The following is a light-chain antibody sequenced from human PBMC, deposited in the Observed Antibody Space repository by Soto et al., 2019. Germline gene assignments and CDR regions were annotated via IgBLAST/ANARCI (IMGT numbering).Light chain of an antibody. Sequence: QPVLTQSSSASASLGSSVKLTCTLSSGHSSYIIAWHQQQPGKAPRYLMKLEGSGSYNKGSGIPDRFSGSSSGADRYLTISNVHFEDEADYYCETWDSNTRVFGGGTKLTVL. V-gene: IGLV4-60*02. CDR1: SGHSSYI. CDR3: ETWDSNTRV. CDR2: LEGSGSY. J-gene: IGLJ2*01.